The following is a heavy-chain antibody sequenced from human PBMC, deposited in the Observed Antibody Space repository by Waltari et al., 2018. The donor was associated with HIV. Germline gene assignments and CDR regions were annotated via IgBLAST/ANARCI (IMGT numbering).Heavy chain of an antibody. CDR3: ARRITRASGNNFDS. Sequence: QVLLVQSGAEVKKPGASVKVSCKYSGYTFTSYDINWVRQATGQGLEVVGWMNPNSGNAGDAQKFQGRVTMTRNTSITTAYMELSSLRSEDTAVYYCARRITRASGNNFDSWCQGTLVTVSS. D-gene: IGHD3-10*01. CDR1: GYTFTSYD. J-gene: IGHJ4*02. CDR2: MNPNSGNA. V-gene: IGHV1-8*01.